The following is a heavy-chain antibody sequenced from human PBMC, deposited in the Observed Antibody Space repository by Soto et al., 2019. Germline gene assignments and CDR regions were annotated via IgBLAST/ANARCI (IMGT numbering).Heavy chain of an antibody. J-gene: IGHJ6*02. Sequence: SETLSLTCNVSGGSISSYYWSWIRQPPGKGLEWIGYIYYSGSTNYNPSLKSRVTISVDTSKNQFSLKLSSVTAADTAVYYCATRLVPAAMWGRADYYYYGMDVWGQGTTVTVSS. CDR3: ATRLVPAAMWGRADYYYYGMDV. V-gene: IGHV4-59*01. D-gene: IGHD2-2*01. CDR2: IYYSGST. CDR1: GGSISSYY.